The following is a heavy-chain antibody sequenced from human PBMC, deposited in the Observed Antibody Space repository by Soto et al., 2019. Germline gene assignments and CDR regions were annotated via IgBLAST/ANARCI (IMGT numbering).Heavy chain of an antibody. CDR1: GFTFSSYG. CDR2: ISYDGSNK. CDR3: AKDFGYYGSGTTPPTYGMDV. J-gene: IGHJ6*02. D-gene: IGHD3-10*01. Sequence: GGSLRLSCAASGFTFSSYGMHWVRQAPGKGLEWVAVISYDGSNKYYADSVKGRFTISRDNSKNTLYLQMNSLRAEDTAVYYCAKDFGYYGSGTTPPTYGMDVWGQGTTVTVSS. V-gene: IGHV3-30*18.